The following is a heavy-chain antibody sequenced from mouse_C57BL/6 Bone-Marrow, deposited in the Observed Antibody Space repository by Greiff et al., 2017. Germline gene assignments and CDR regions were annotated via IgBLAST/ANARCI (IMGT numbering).Heavy chain of an antibody. CDR2: IYPRDGST. V-gene: IGHV1-78*01. CDR3: ARRRGWDGYFDV. Sequence: VKLQQSDAELVTPGASVKISCKVSGYTFTDHTIHWMKQRPEQGLEWIGYIYPRDGSTKYNEKFKGKATLTADKSSSTADRQLNSLTSEDSAVYFCARRRGWDGYFDVWGTGTTVTVSS. CDR1: GYTFTDHT. D-gene: IGHD4-1*01. J-gene: IGHJ1*03.